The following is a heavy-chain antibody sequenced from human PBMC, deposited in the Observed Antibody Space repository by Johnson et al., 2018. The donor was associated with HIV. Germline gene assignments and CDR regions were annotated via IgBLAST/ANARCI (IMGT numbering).Heavy chain of an antibody. CDR2: ISYDASNK. CDR3: ARGSYNFWSGEREAFDI. V-gene: IGHV3-30*19. J-gene: IGHJ3*02. CDR1: GFTFNNYG. D-gene: IGHD3-3*01. Sequence: QVQLVESGGGVVQPGGSLRLSCVASGFTFNNYGMHWVRQAPGKGLEWVAVISYDASNKYYADSVKGRFTISRDNSKNTLYLQMNSLRVEDTAVYYCARGSYNFWSGEREAFDIWGQGTMVTVSS.